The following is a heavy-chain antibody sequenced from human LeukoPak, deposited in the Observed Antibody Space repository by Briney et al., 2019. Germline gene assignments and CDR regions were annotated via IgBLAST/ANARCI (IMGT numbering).Heavy chain of an antibody. CDR2: FYYSGST. D-gene: IGHD7-27*01. Sequence: PSETLSLTCTVSGVSISSYYWSWIRQPPGKGLEWIGYFYYSGSTNYNPSLRSRVTISVDTSKNQFSLKLSSVTAADTAVYYCARDRTGAYYYMDVWGKGTTVTASS. CDR3: ARDRTGAYYYMDV. V-gene: IGHV4-59*12. CDR1: GVSISSYY. J-gene: IGHJ6*03.